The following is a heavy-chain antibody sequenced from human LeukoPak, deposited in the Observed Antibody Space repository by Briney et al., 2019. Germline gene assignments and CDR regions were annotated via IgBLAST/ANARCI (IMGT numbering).Heavy chain of an antibody. CDR3: AKGRGYYDSSGYYDPASFDY. D-gene: IGHD3-22*01. Sequence: PGRSLRLSCAASGFTFSSYGMHWVRQAPGKGLEWVAVIWYDGSNKYYADSVKGRFTISRDNSKNTLYLQMNSLRAEDTAVYSCAKGRGYYDSSGYYDPASFDYWGQGTLVTVSS. J-gene: IGHJ4*02. CDR1: GFTFSSYG. V-gene: IGHV3-33*06. CDR2: IWYDGSNK.